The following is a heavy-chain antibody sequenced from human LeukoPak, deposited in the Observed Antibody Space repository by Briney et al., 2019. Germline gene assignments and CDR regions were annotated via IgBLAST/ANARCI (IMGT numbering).Heavy chain of an antibody. D-gene: IGHD4-17*01. Sequence: GGSLRLSCAASGFTVSSDYMSWVRQAPGKGLEWVSLIYSGDSTYYADSVKGRFTISRDNSKNTLYLQMNSLRVEDTAVYYCARDQNHDYGDSFEYWGQGTLVTVSS. CDR3: ARDQNHDYGDSFEY. CDR2: IYSGDST. CDR1: GFTVSSDY. J-gene: IGHJ4*02. V-gene: IGHV3-53*01.